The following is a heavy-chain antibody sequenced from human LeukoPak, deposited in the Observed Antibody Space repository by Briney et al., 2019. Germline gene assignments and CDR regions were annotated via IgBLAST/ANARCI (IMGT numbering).Heavy chain of an antibody. CDR1: GFTFSSYG. D-gene: IGHD6-19*01. J-gene: IGHJ5*02. Sequence: PGGSLRLSCAASGFTFSSYGMHWVRQAPGKGLEWVAVISYDGSNKYYADSVKGRFTISRDNSRNTLYLQMNSLRAEDTAVYYCATWSVAGHNWFDPWGQGTLVTVSS. V-gene: IGHV3-30*03. CDR3: ATWSVAGHNWFDP. CDR2: ISYDGSNK.